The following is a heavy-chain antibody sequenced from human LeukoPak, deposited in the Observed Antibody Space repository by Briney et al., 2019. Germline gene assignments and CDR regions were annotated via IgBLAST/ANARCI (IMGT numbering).Heavy chain of an antibody. CDR3: ARDKYCSGGSCSSAFDI. CDR1: GFTFSSYA. Sequence: GRSLRLSCAASGFTFSSYAMHWVRQAPGKGLEWVAVISYDGSNKYYADSVKGRFTISRDNSKNTLYLQMNSLRAEDTAVYYCARDKYCSGGSCSSAFDIWGQGTMVTVSS. J-gene: IGHJ3*02. D-gene: IGHD2-15*01. CDR2: ISYDGSNK. V-gene: IGHV3-30*04.